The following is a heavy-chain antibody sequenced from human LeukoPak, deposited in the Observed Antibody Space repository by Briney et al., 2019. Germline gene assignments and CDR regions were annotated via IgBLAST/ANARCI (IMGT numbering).Heavy chain of an antibody. CDR1: GGSFSGYY. J-gene: IGHJ4*02. D-gene: IGHD3-10*01. CDR3: ARGIKYLDY. V-gene: IGHV4-34*01. CDR2: INHSGST. Sequence: SETLSLTCAVYGGSFSGYYWSWIRQPPGKGLEWIGEINHSGSTNYNPSLKSRVTISVDTSKDQFSLKLSSVTAADTAVYYCARGIKYLDYWGQGTLVTVSS.